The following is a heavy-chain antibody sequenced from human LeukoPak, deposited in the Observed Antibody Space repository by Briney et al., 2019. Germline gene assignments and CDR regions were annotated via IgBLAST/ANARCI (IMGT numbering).Heavy chain of an antibody. CDR1: GFTFSSYA. Sequence: GGSLRLSCAASGFTFSSYAMSWVRQAPGKGLEWVSGISGSGTSTYYADSVKGRFTISRDNSKNTLYLQVNSLSAADTAVYYCAKTKFTLIVVANPNSGALDIWGQGTMVTVSS. V-gene: IGHV3-23*01. CDR3: AKTKFTLIVVANPNSGALDI. J-gene: IGHJ3*02. D-gene: IGHD3-22*01. CDR2: ISGSGTST.